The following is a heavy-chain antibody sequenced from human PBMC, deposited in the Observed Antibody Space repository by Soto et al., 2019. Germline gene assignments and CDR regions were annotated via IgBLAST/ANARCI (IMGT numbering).Heavy chain of an antibody. CDR3: ATRPTFSYVGPEKYLQH. CDR1: GFTFSNAW. D-gene: IGHD3-16*01. CDR2: IKSNTAGGTT. V-gene: IGHV3-15*01. J-gene: IGHJ1*01. Sequence: EVQLVESGGGLVKPGGSLRLSCAASGFTFSNAWLSWVRQAPGKGLDWVGRIKSNTAGGTTDYAAPVKGRFTISRDDSKNTLYLHMNSLKTEDTAVYYCATRPTFSYVGPEKYLQHWGQGTLVTVSS.